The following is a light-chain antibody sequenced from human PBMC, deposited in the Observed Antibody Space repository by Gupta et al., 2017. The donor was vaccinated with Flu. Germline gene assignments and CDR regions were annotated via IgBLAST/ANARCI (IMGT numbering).Light chain of an antibody. Sequence: SPSSLSASVGDSVTIACRASQSISSFLNWYQQRPGNAPKLLISGASTLQSGVPSRFSGSGFGTDFTLTITRLQPEDFATYYCQQSHRSPTFGGGTRVDIK. CDR2: GAS. CDR1: QSISSF. V-gene: IGKV1-39*01. J-gene: IGKJ4*01. CDR3: QQSHRSPT.